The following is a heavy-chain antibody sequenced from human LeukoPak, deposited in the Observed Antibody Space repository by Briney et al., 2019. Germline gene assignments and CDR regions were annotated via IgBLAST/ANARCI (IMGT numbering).Heavy chain of an antibody. CDR1: DFDFSSRA. CDR3: ANEIRPNDY. CDR2: IGISGTKT. J-gene: IGHJ4*02. Sequence: GGSLRLSCAASDFDFSSRAMTWVRHAPGKGLEWVSAIGISGTKTYYGDSVKGRFLISRDNSKNTLYLQMNSLRVEDTAVYFCANEIRPNDYWGQGTLITVAS. V-gene: IGHV3-23*01. D-gene: IGHD4-17*01.